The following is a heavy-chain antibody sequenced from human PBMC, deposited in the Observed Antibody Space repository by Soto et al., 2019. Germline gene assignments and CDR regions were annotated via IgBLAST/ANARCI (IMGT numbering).Heavy chain of an antibody. CDR2: IYFSGDA. V-gene: IGHV4-31*03. CDR1: GGSVRSDRYY. D-gene: IGHD5-12*01. CDR3: ASGVIVPTTLVH. Sequence: QVQLQESGPGLVKPSQTLSLTCTVSGGSVRSDRYYWSWIRQRPGKGLEWIGYIYFSGDAYYNPSLKSRVDISVDTSKNQFSLKLNSVTAADTAVYYCASGVIVPTTLVHWGQGALVTVSP. J-gene: IGHJ4*01.